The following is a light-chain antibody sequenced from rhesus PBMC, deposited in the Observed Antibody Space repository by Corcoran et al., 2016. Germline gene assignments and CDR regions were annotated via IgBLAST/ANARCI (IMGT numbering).Light chain of an antibody. CDR1: QTISTR. J-gene: IGKJ1*01. Sequence: DIQMTQSPSSLSASVGDRVTITCRATQTISTRLAWFQQKPGKVPKLLIYSASYLESGVPSRFSGSGDGTEFTLSINGLQPEDFATYYCLQLESHPRTFGQGTKVEVK. CDR3: LQLESHPRT. V-gene: IGKV1S5*01. CDR2: SAS.